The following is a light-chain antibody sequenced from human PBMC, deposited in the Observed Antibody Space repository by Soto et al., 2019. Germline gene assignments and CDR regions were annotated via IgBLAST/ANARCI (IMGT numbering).Light chain of an antibody. CDR3: QTWGTGLLV. J-gene: IGLJ3*02. CDR2: LNSDGSH. CDR1: SGHSSYA. V-gene: IGLV4-69*01. Sequence: QPVLTQSPSASASLGASVKLTCTLSSGHSSYAIAWHQQQPEKGPRYLMKLNSDGSHSKGDGIPDRFSGSSSGAERYLTISSLQSEDEADYYFQTWGTGLLVFGGGTKVTVL.